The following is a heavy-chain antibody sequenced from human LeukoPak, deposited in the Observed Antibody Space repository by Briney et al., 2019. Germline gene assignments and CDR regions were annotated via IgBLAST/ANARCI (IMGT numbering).Heavy chain of an antibody. CDR3: ARPDSSAYYYFDY. V-gene: IGHV3-74*01. CDR2: INSDGSTI. CDR1: GFTFSSYW. D-gene: IGHD3-22*01. J-gene: IGHJ4*02. Sequence: PGGCMRPSSAASGFTFSSYWMHWVRQATGKGLVWVSRINSDGSTISYADSVKGRFTISRDNAKNALYLQVNSLRAEDTAVYYCARPDSSAYYYFDYWGQGTLVTVSS.